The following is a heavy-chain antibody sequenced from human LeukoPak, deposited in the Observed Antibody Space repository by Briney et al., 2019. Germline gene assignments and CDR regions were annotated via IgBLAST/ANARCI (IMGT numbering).Heavy chain of an antibody. Sequence: PGGSLRLSCAASGFTFSSCAMSWVRQAPGKGLEWVSGISGSGGSTYYADSVKGRFTISRDNSKNTLYLEMNSLRAEDTAVYYCAKHYGSGTYDYFDYWGQGTLATVSS. J-gene: IGHJ4*02. CDR1: GFTFSSCA. D-gene: IGHD3-10*01. CDR2: ISGSGGST. V-gene: IGHV3-23*01. CDR3: AKHYGSGTYDYFDY.